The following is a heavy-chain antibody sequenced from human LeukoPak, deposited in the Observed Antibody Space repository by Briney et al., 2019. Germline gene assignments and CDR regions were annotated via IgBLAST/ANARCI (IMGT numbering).Heavy chain of an antibody. D-gene: IGHD3-9*01. V-gene: IGHV3-30*18. Sequence: GGSLRLSCAASGFIFSTYDMHWVRQAPGKGLEWVAVISSDGSHKYWADSVKGRFTISRDNSKNTVYLQMNSLRAEDTAVYYCAKGSIDWYYCDYWGQGTLVTVSS. CDR3: AKGSIDWYYCDY. CDR1: GFIFSTYD. CDR2: ISSDGSHK. J-gene: IGHJ4*02.